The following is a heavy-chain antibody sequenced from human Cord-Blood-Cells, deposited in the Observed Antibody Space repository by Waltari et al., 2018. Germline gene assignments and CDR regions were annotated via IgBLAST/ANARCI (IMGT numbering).Heavy chain of an antibody. CDR2: ISYDESNK. CDR1: GFTFSSYA. V-gene: IGHV3-30-3*01. J-gene: IGHJ4*02. Sequence: QVQLVESGGGVVQPGRSLRLSCAASGFTFSSYAMHWVRQAPGKGLEWVAVISYDESNKYYADSVKGRFTISRDNSKNTLYLQMNSLRAEDTAVYYCARGTITGVDYWGQGTLVTVSS. D-gene: IGHD1-20*01. CDR3: ARGTITGVDY.